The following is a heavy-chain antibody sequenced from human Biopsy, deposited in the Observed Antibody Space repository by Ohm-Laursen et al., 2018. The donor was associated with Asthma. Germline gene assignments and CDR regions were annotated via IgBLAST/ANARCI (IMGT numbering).Heavy chain of an antibody. V-gene: IGHV1-69*01. CDR3: ARKAGSCISRTCYSLDF. D-gene: IGHD2-2*01. CDR1: GGTFNTYV. J-gene: IGHJ4*02. Sequence: GSSVKVSCKSLGGTFNTYVIGWVRQAPGQGLEWMGGINSVFGTTTYPQKFQDRVTITADDSTSTVYMKLSSLRSEDTAVYYCARKAGSCISRTCYSLDFCGQGTLVTVSS. CDR2: INSVFGTT.